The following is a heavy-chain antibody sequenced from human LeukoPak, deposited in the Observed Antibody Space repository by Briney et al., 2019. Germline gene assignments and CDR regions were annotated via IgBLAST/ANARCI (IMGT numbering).Heavy chain of an antibody. CDR3: ARDQWTTYYDFWSPYWVY. J-gene: IGHJ4*02. CDR1: GYTFTGYY. Sequence: ASVKVSCKASGYTFTGYYMHWVRQAPGQGLEWMGWINPNSGGTNYAQKFQGRVTMTRDTSISTAYMELSRLRSDDTAVYYCARDQWTTYYDFWSPYWVYWGQGTLVTVSS. CDR2: INPNSGGT. D-gene: IGHD3-3*01. V-gene: IGHV1-2*02.